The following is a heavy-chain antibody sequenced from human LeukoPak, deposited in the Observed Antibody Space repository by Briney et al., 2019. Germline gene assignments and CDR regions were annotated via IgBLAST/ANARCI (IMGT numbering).Heavy chain of an antibody. Sequence: PGGSLRLSCAASGFTFSNYGMRWVRQAPGKGLEWVAFTRYDGSNKYFADSLKGRFTISRDNSKNTLYLQMNSLRPEDTAVYFCAKDWKRIVVVRPITRHGNYMDVWGKGTTVTISS. CDR1: GFTFSNYG. D-gene: IGHD2-15*01. CDR2: TRYDGSNK. J-gene: IGHJ6*03. V-gene: IGHV3-30*02. CDR3: AKDWKRIVVVRPITRHGNYMDV.